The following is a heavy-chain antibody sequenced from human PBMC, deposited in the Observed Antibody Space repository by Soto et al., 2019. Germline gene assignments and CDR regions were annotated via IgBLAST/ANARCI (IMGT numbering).Heavy chain of an antibody. Sequence: QVQLVQSGAEEKKPGASVKVSCKASGYTFTSYAMHWVRQAPGQRLEWMGWVNAGNDNTKYSKKFQGRVTITRATSASTAYMELSSLRSEDTAVYYCARAPLIVVLLPDYWGQGTLVTVSS. J-gene: IGHJ4*02. CDR1: GYTFTSYA. CDR2: VNAGNDNT. D-gene: IGHD3-22*01. V-gene: IGHV1-3*05. CDR3: ARAPLIVVLLPDY.